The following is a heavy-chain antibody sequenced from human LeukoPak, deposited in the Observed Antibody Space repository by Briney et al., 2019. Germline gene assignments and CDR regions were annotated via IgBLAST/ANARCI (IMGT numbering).Heavy chain of an antibody. CDR2: IYSGGDT. D-gene: IGHD1-26*01. Sequence: GGSLRLSCAASGFTVSSNYMGWVRQAPGKGLEWVSVIYSGGDTYYADSVKGRFTISRDNSKNTLYLQMNSLRAEDTAVYYCALTKVGATFGAFDIWGQGTMVTVSS. V-gene: IGHV3-66*01. CDR1: GFTVSSNY. CDR3: ALTKVGATFGAFDI. J-gene: IGHJ3*02.